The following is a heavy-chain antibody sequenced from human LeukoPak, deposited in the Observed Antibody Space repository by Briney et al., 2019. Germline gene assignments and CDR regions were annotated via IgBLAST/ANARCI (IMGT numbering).Heavy chain of an antibody. J-gene: IGHJ5*02. CDR3: ARQVDELRWFDP. CDR2: IYYSGST. CDR1: GRSISSYY. D-gene: IGHD1-26*01. Sequence: MTWETLSLTCTLSGRSISSYYWSWIRHPAGGGLECIGYIYYSGSTKNKPSLKSRVTISVDTSKNQFSLRLSSVTGADTAVYYCARQVDELRWFDPWGEGTLVTVSS. V-gene: IGHV4-59*08.